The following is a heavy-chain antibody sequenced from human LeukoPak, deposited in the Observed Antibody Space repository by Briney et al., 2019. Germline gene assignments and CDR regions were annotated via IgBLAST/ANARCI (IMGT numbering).Heavy chain of an antibody. Sequence: GGSLRLSCAASGFTFSDYYMSWIRQAPGKGPEWVSYICDSGRTIYYADSVKGRFTISRDNAKNSVYLQMNNLGAGDTAVYYCARDRLGDYDHSGYYDKWGQGTLVTVSS. CDR2: ICDSGRTI. J-gene: IGHJ4*02. D-gene: IGHD3-22*01. CDR3: ARDRLGDYDHSGYYDK. V-gene: IGHV3-11*01. CDR1: GFTFSDYY.